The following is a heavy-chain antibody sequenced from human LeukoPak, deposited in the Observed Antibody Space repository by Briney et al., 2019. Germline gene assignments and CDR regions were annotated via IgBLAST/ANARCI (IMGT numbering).Heavy chain of an antibody. CDR1: GGSISSYY. CDR3: ARQYRVYDILTGYYGGYFDY. Sequence: PSETLSLTCTVSGGSISSYYWSWIRQPPGKGLEWIGYIYYSGSTNYNPSLKSRVTISVDTSKNQFSLKLSSVTAADTAVYYCARQYRVYDILTGYYGGYFDYWGQGTLVTASS. D-gene: IGHD3-9*01. V-gene: IGHV4-59*08. CDR2: IYYSGST. J-gene: IGHJ4*02.